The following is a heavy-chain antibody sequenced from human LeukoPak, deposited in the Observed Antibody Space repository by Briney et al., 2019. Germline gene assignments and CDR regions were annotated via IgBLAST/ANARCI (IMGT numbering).Heavy chain of an antibody. J-gene: IGHJ4*02. Sequence: GRSLRLSCAASGFNFNTYTMNWVRQAPGKGLEWVSSISSDSSYIYYADAVHGRFTVSGDNAKYSLYLQMNSLRAEDTAVYYCVRGSYGAYDYWGQGSLVTVSS. CDR3: VRGSYGAYDY. CDR2: ISSDSSYI. V-gene: IGHV3-21*01. CDR1: GFNFNTYT. D-gene: IGHD4-17*01.